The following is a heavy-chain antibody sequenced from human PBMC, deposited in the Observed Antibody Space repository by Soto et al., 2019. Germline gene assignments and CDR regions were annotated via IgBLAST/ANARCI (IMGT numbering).Heavy chain of an antibody. J-gene: IGHJ4*02. V-gene: IGHV1-18*01. D-gene: IGHD1-26*01. CDR1: GYTFTSYG. CDR2: ISAYNGNT. CDR3: ARVVKGELVGATGDY. Sequence: QVQLVQSGAEVKKPGASVKVSCKASGYTFTSYGISWVRQAPGQGLEWMGWISAYNGNTNYAQKLQGRVTMTTDTATSTAYMELRSLRSADTAVYYCARVVKGELVGATGDYWGQGTLVTVSS.